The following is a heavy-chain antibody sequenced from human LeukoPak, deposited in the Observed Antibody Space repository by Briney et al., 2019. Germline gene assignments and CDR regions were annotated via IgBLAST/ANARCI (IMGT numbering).Heavy chain of an antibody. V-gene: IGHV4-34*01. CDR3: ARLGYCSGGSCYLRSSVYYYGMDV. CDR2: INHSGST. CDR1: GGSFSGYY. D-gene: IGHD2-15*01. J-gene: IGHJ6*02. Sequence: SETLSLTCAVYGGSFSGYYWSWIRQPPGKGLEWSGEINHSGSTNYNPSLNSRVTISVDTSKNQFSLKLSSVTAADTAVYYCARLGYCSGGSCYLRSSVYYYGMDVWGQGTTVTVSS.